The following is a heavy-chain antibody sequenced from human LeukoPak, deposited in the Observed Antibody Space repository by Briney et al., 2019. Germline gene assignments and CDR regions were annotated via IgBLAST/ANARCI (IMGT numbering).Heavy chain of an antibody. CDR1: GYTFTGYY. J-gene: IGHJ3*02. D-gene: IGHD3-22*01. CDR2: ISAYNGNT. Sequence: GASVKVSCKASGYTFTGYYMHWVRQAPGQGLEWMGWISAYNGNTNYAQKLQGRVTMTTDTSTSTAYMELRSLRSDDTAVYYCAREASTYYYDSSGYYPDAFDIWGQGTMVTVSS. V-gene: IGHV1-18*04. CDR3: AREASTYYYDSSGYYPDAFDI.